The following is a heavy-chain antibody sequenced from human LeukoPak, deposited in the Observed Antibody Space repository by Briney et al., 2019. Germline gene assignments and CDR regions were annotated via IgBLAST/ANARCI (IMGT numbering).Heavy chain of an antibody. CDR1: GGSISSYY. CDR2: IYCSGST. V-gene: IGHV4-59*01. CDR3: ARVYYDSSGYSFDY. D-gene: IGHD3-22*01. Sequence: SETLSLTCTVSGGSISSYYWSWIRQPPGKGLEWIGYIYCSGSTNYNPSLKSRVTISVDTSKNQFSLKLSSVTAADTAVYYCARVYYDSSGYSFDYWGQGTLVTVSS. J-gene: IGHJ4*02.